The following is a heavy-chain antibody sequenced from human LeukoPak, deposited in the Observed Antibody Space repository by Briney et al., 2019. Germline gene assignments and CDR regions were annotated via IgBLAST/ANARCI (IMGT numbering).Heavy chain of an antibody. CDR3: ARGYGTDVIIDY. V-gene: IGHV4-59*01. D-gene: IGHD1-7*01. CDR1: GGSISSYY. CDR2: IYYSGST. J-gene: IGHJ4*02. Sequence: SETLSLTCTVSGGSISSYYWSWIRQPPGKGLEGIGYIYYSGSTNYNPSLKSRVTISVDTSKNQFSLKLSSVTAADTAVYYCARGYGTDVIIDYWGQGTLVTVSS.